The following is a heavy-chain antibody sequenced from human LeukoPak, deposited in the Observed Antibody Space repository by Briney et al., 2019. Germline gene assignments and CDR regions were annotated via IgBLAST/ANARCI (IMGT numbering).Heavy chain of an antibody. Sequence: GGSLRLSCAASGFTFSSYSMSWVRQAPGKGLVWVAGISDSGGRTNYADSVKGRFTISRDNPKNTLILQMNSLRPEDTAVYFCAKRGVVIRVILVGFHKEAYYFDSWGQGALVTVSS. J-gene: IGHJ4*02. CDR3: AKRGVVIRVILVGFHKEAYYFDS. CDR1: GFTFSSYS. D-gene: IGHD3-22*01. V-gene: IGHV3-23*01. CDR2: ISDSGGRT.